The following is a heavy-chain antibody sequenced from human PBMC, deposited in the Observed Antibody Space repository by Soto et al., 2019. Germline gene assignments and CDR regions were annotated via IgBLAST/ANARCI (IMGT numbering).Heavy chain of an antibody. V-gene: IGHV3-48*03. Sequence: GGSLRLSCAASGFTFSSYEMNWVRQAPGKGLEWVSYISSSGSTLYYADSVKGRFAISRDNAKNPLYLQMNSLRAEDTAVYYCARDRDSSGWYVGYYYYYYGMDVWGQGTTVTVSS. CDR1: GFTFSSYE. J-gene: IGHJ6*02. CDR3: ARDRDSSGWYVGYYYYYYGMDV. D-gene: IGHD6-19*01. CDR2: ISSSGSTL.